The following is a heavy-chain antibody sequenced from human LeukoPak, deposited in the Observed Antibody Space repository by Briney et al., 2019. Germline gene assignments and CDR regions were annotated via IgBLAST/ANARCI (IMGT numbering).Heavy chain of an antibody. CDR1: GDSVTSNSAA. Sequence: SQTLSLSCAISGDSVTSNSAACNCIRQSPSRGLEWLGRTYYRSKWYNDYAVSLKSRITINPDPSKNQFSLQLNSVTPEDTAVYYCARESTSIFDYWGQGTLVTVSS. V-gene: IGHV6-1*01. CDR2: TYYRSKWYN. CDR3: ARESTSIFDY. J-gene: IGHJ4*02.